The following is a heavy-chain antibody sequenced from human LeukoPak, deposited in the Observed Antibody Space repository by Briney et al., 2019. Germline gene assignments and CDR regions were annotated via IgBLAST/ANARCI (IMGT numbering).Heavy chain of an antibody. CDR2: INWNGGYT. CDR1: GFTFDDYG. CDR3: ARSYSSRSFYYMDV. D-gene: IGHD6-13*01. Sequence: GGSLRLSCAISGFTFDDYGMNWVRQAPGKGLEWVSGINWNGGYTHYADSVKGRFTISRDNAKNSLYLQMTSLRAEDTALYYCARSYSSRSFYYMDVWGKGTTVTVS. V-gene: IGHV3-20*04. J-gene: IGHJ6*03.